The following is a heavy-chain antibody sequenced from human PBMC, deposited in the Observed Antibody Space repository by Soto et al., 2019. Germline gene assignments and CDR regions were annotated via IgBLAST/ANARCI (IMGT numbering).Heavy chain of an antibody. D-gene: IGHD3-16*01. J-gene: IGHJ4*02. Sequence: GGSLRLSCAASGFTFSNYWMSWVRQAPGKGLEWVANIKQDGSEKNYVDSVKGRFTISRDNAENSLYLQMNSLRDEDTAVYYCARGGGNFECWGQGTLVTVSS. CDR1: GFTFSNYW. CDR3: ARGGGNFEC. V-gene: IGHV3-7*01. CDR2: IKQDGSEK.